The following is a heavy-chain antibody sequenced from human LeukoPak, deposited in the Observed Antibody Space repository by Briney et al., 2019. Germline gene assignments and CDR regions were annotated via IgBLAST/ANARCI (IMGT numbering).Heavy chain of an antibody. CDR2: IYSGGST. CDR3: ARQFYDSDGYYFQD. Sequence: GSLRLSCAASGFTFSSYSMNWVRQPPGRGLEWIANIYSGGSTYQNPSLNSRVTISVDTSKTHFSLKLTSLTAADTAVYYCARQFYDSDGYYFQDWGQGTLVTVSS. V-gene: IGHV4-59*05. CDR1: GFTFSSYSMN. J-gene: IGHJ1*01. D-gene: IGHD3-22*01.